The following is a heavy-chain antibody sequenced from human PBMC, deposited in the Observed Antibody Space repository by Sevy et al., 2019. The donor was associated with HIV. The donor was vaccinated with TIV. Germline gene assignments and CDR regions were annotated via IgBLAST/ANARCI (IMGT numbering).Heavy chain of an antibody. Sequence: GGSLRLSCSGSGFSFSNSAMNWVRQTPGKGLKYVSAISSDGVSTYYTDSVRGRFTISRDKSKNTLYLQMSSQRVEDTAVYYCVQDPGYNFWRGGYGMDIWGQGTTVTFSS. V-gene: IGHV3-64D*06. CDR3: VQDPGYNFWRGGYGMDI. J-gene: IGHJ6*02. CDR1: GFSFSNSA. D-gene: IGHD3-3*01. CDR2: ISSDGVST.